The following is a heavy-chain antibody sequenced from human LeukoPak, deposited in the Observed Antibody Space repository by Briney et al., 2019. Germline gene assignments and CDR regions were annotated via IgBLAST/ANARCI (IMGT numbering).Heavy chain of an antibody. V-gene: IGHV3-23*01. CDR2: IIKSGAAT. J-gene: IGHJ4*02. CDR1: GFPFSNYA. CDR3: AKLRGIQAWSFDY. D-gene: IGHD5-18*01. Sequence: QAGGSLRLSCAASGFPFSNYAMSWVRQAPGRGLEWVSTIIKSGAATHYADTVKGRFTISRDNSKNTVSLQMNSLTAEDTAVYYCAKLRGIQAWSFDYWGQGTLVTVSS.